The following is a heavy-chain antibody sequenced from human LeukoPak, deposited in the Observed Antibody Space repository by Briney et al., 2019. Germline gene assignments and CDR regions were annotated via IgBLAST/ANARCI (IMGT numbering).Heavy chain of an antibody. CDR2: IYYSGST. V-gene: IGHV4-39*07. J-gene: IGHJ4*02. Sequence: SETLSLTCTVSGGSISSSSYYWGWIRQPPGKGLEWIGSIYYSGSTYYNPSLKSRVTISVDTSKDQFSLKLSSVTAADTAVYYCARDNFKCYDYWGQGTLVTVSS. CDR1: GGSISSSSYY. D-gene: IGHD4/OR15-4a*01. CDR3: ARDNFKCYDY.